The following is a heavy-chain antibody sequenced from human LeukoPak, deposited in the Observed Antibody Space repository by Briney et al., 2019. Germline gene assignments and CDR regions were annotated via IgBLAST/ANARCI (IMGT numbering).Heavy chain of an antibody. CDR3: ARSGNDYGDYPTFDY. CDR2: IVVGSGNT. D-gene: IGHD4-17*01. J-gene: IGHJ4*02. Sequence: PGTSVKVSCKASGFTFTSSAMQWVRQARGQRLEWIGWIVVGSGNTNYAQKFQGRVTITADESTGTAYMELSSLRSEDTAVYYCARSGNDYGDYPTFDYWGQGTLVTVSS. V-gene: IGHV1-58*02. CDR1: GFTFTSSA.